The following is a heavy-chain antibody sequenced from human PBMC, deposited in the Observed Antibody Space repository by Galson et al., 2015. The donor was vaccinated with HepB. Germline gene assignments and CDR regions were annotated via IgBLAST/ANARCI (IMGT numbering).Heavy chain of an antibody. J-gene: IGHJ3*02. D-gene: IGHD1-26*01. CDR3: VKDSGSYYSAFDI. Sequence: SLRLSCAASGFTFSSYAMHWVRQAPGKGLEYVSAISSNGGSTYYADSVKGRFTISRDNSKNTLYLQMSSLRAEDTAAYYCVKDSGSYYSAFDIWGQGTMVTVSS. CDR1: GFTFSSYA. V-gene: IGHV3-64D*06. CDR2: ISSNGGST.